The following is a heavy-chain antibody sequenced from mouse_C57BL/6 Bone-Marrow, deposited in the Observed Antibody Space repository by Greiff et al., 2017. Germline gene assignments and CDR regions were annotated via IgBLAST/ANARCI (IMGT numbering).Heavy chain of an antibody. CDR1: GYAFSSYW. D-gene: IGHD2-12*01. Sequence: VQLQQSGAELVKPGASVKISCKASGYAFSSYWMNWVKQRPGKGLEWIGKLYPGDGDTNYNGKFKGKATLTADKSSSTAYLQLSRLTSDDSAVYICGRELRTHWGQGTTLTVSS. CDR3: GRELRTH. J-gene: IGHJ2*01. V-gene: IGHV1-80*01. CDR2: LYPGDGDT.